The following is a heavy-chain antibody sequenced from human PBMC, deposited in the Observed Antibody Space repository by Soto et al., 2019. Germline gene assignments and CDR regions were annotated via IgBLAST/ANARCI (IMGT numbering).Heavy chain of an antibody. CDR3: ARGWETVGTTTPFAY. J-gene: IGHJ4*02. V-gene: IGHV1-69*06. CDR2: IIPLFGTP. Sequence: SVKVSCKASGGTFSNYAINCVRQAPLQGLDWMGGIIPLFGTPNYAQKFQGRVTFTAHKSTSTAYMELRSLRSDDTAVYYCARGWETVGTTTPFAYWGQGTLVTVSS. D-gene: IGHD1-26*01. CDR1: GGTFSNYA.